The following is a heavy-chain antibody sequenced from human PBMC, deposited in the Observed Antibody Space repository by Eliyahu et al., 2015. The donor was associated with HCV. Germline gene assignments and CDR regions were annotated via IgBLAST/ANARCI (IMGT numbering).Heavy chain of an antibody. Sequence: EVQLVESGGGLVEPGGSLRLSCAASGFTFNYAWMSWVRRAPGKGLEWVGHIKNGGRSAATDYAAPVKGRFTISRDDSITTVFLQMNGLKTEDTAVYYCATDLPTVGVGEFDHWGQGTLVTASS. V-gene: IGHV3-15*01. CDR3: ATDLPTVGVGEFDH. CDR1: GFTFNYAW. CDR2: IKNGGRSAAT. D-gene: IGHD1-26*01. J-gene: IGHJ4*02.